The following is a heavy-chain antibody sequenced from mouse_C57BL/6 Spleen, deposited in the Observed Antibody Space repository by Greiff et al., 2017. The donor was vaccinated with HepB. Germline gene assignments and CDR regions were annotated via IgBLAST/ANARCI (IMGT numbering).Heavy chain of an antibody. D-gene: IGHD2-3*01. V-gene: IGHV1-64*01. CDR3: ARGHDGYSYCY. CDR2: IHPNSGST. CDR1: GYTFTSYW. Sequence: VQLQQPGAELVKPGASVKLSCKASGYTFTSYWMHRVKQRPGQGLEWIGMIHPNSGSTNYNEKFKSKATLTVDKSSSTAYMQLSSLTSEDSAVYYCARGHDGYSYCYWGQGTTLTVSS. J-gene: IGHJ2*01.